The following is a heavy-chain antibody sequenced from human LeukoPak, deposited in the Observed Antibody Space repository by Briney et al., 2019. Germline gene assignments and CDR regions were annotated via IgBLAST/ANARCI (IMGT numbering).Heavy chain of an antibody. CDR2: IYYSGST. V-gene: IGHV4-59*08. Sequence: SETLSLTCTVSGRSISSHCGSWIRQPPGKGLEWIGYIYYSGSTNYNTSLKSRVTISVDTSKNQFSLKLSSVTAADTAVYYCATASVMVPLYYYYGMDVWGQGTTVTVSS. CDR1: GRSISSHC. CDR3: ATASVMVPLYYYYGMDV. J-gene: IGHJ6*02. D-gene: IGHD4-23*01.